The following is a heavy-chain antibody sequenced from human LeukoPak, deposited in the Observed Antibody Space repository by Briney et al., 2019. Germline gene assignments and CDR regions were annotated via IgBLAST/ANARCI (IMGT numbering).Heavy chain of an antibody. J-gene: IGHJ4*02. Sequence: ASVRVSCKASGYTFTSYGISWVRQTPGQGLEWMGWISAYNGNTNYAQKLQGRVTMTTDTSTSTAYMELRSLRSDDTAVYYCARLVVITSHFDYWGQGTLVTVSS. CDR1: GYTFTSYG. V-gene: IGHV1-18*01. D-gene: IGHD3-22*01. CDR2: ISAYNGNT. CDR3: ARLVVITSHFDY.